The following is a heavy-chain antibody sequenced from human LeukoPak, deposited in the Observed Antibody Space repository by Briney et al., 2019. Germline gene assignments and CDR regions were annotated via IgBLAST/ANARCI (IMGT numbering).Heavy chain of an antibody. J-gene: IGHJ4*02. CDR2: IIPIFGTA. V-gene: IGHV1-69*06. Sequence: SVKVSCKASGGTFSSYAISWVRQAPGQGLEWMGGIIPIFGTANYAQKFQGRLTMTEDTSTDTAYMELSSLRSEDTAVYYCATDQGMAGANAFDYWGQGTLVTVSS. CDR3: ATDQGMAGANAFDY. D-gene: IGHD1-26*01. CDR1: GGTFSSYA.